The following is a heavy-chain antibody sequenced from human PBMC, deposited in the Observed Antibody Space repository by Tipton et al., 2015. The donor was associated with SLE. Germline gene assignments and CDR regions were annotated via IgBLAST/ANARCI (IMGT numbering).Heavy chain of an antibody. V-gene: IGHV4-39*07. CDR1: GDSISSYSHY. D-gene: IGHD7-27*01. CDR2: VFYSGST. CDR3: ARGLGTHLYYYRYYMDV. J-gene: IGHJ6*03. Sequence: VKPSETLSLTCIVSGDSISSYSHYWGWIRQPPGKTLEWIGSVFYSGSTYYNPSLESRVTISIDTSKNQFSLKLNSVTAADTAVYYCARGLGTHLYYYRYYMDVWGRGTTVTVSS.